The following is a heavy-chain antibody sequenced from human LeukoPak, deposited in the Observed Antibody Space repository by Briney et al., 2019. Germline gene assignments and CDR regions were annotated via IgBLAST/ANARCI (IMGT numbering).Heavy chain of an antibody. V-gene: IGHV3-23*01. D-gene: IGHD4-17*01. J-gene: IGHJ4*02. CDR3: AKEGGDYGAKGDYFHY. CDR1: GFTFSSYT. Sequence: GGSLRLSCAASGFTFSSYTMSWVRQAPGKGPEWVSAISGSGDKTYYADSVKGRFTISRDNSKNTLYLQINSLRVGDTALYYCAKEGGDYGAKGDYFHYWGQGTQVILSS. CDR2: ISGSGDKT.